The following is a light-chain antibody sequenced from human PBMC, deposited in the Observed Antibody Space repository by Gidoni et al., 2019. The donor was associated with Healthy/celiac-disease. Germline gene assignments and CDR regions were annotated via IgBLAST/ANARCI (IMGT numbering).Light chain of an antibody. CDR2: LVS. Sequence: DIVMTQSPLSLPVTPGEPASISCRSSQSLLHSNGYNYLDWYLQKPGQSPQLLIYLVSHRASGVPDRFSGSGSGTDFTLKISRVEAEDVGVYYCMQALQTPATFGQGTKVEIK. V-gene: IGKV2-28*01. CDR1: QSLLHSNGYNY. J-gene: IGKJ1*01. CDR3: MQALQTPAT.